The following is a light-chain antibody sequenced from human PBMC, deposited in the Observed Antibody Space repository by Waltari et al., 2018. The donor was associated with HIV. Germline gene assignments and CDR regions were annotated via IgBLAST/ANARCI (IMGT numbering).Light chain of an antibody. CDR2: WAS. Sequence: ENGMTQYPDSLPVYLGERATINWKSSRCILYRSDNINYLAWYQQKPRQPPRLLISWASTRESGVPDRFSGSGSGTDFALTISRLQAEDVAVYHCQQYPRSPPTFGRGTKVEIK. V-gene: IGKV4-1*01. J-gene: IGKJ4*01. CDR3: QQYPRSPPT. CDR1: RCILYRSDNINY.